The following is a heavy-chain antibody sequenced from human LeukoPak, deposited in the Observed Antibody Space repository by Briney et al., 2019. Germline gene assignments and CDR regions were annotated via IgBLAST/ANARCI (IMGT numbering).Heavy chain of an antibody. CDR3: ARDRGCGDCYPPANDAFDI. D-gene: IGHD2-21*02. Sequence: GGSLTLSCAASGFTVSSYYMSWVRQAPGKGLERVSVIYSGGSTYYADSVKGRFTISRDNSKSTLYLQMNSLRAEDTAVYYCARDRGCGDCYPPANDAFDIWGQGTMVTVSS. CDR1: GFTVSSYY. V-gene: IGHV3-66*01. J-gene: IGHJ3*02. CDR2: IYSGGST.